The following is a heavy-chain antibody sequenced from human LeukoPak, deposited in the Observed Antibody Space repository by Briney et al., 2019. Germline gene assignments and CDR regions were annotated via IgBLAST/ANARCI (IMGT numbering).Heavy chain of an antibody. CDR2: INPGGGST. CDR3: ARDLGSGWYTVDY. V-gene: IGHV1-46*01. CDR1: GYTFISCY. D-gene: IGHD6-19*01. J-gene: IGHJ4*02. Sequence: ASVKVSCKTSGYTFISCYIHWVRQAPGQGLEWMGTINPGGGSTSYAQKFQGRIPVTRDASTSTVYMELSGLISEDTAIYYCARDLGSGWYTVDYWGQGTLVTVSS.